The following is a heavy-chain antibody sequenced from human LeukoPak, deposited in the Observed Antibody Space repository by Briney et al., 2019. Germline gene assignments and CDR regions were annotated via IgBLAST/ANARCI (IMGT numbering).Heavy chain of an antibody. CDR2: IIPICGTA. Sequence: ASVKVSCKASGGTFSSYAISWVRQAPGHGLEWIGGIIPICGTAKYAQKFQGRVTITADESTSTAYMELSSLRSEDTAVYYCARVGAYCSGGSCYGVTYYYYYMDVWGKGTTVTISS. CDR3: ARVGAYCSGGSCYGVTYYYYYMDV. V-gene: IGHV1-69*01. D-gene: IGHD2-15*01. J-gene: IGHJ6*03. CDR1: GGTFSSYA.